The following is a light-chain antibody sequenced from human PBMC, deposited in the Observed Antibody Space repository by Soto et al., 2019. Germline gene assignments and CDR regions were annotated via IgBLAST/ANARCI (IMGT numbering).Light chain of an antibody. CDR2: DAS. J-gene: IGKJ3*01. V-gene: IGKV1-5*01. Sequence: DLQMTQSPSTLSASVGDRVTITCRASHSINSWLAWYQQKPGKAPKLLIHDASSLESGVPSRFSGSGSGTEFTLTISSLQPDDFATYYCQQNNGYFGPGTKVDIK. CDR3: QQNNGY. CDR1: HSINSW.